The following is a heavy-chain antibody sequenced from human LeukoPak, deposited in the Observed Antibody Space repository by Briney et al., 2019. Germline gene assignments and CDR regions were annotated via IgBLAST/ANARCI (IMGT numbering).Heavy chain of an antibody. CDR2: MSPNSGDT. Sequence: ASVKVSCKASGYAFTSSDINWVRQATGEGLEWMGWMSPNSGDTGYAQKFQGRVTMTRDTSINTAYMELSSLRSEDTAVYYCARVGLRGSGTHHDWFDSWGQGTLITVSS. D-gene: IGHD3-10*01. V-gene: IGHV1-8*01. CDR3: ARVGLRGSGTHHDWFDS. J-gene: IGHJ5*01. CDR1: GYAFTSSD.